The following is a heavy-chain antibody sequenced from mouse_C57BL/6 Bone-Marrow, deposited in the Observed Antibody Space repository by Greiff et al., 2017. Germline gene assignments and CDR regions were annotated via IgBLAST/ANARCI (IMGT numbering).Heavy chain of an antibody. CDR2: IYTGSGST. J-gene: IGHJ4*01. D-gene: IGHD2-12*01. V-gene: IGHV1-55*01. CDR1: GCTFTSYW. Sequence: VQLQQPGAELVKPGASVKMSCKASGCTFTSYWITWVKQRPGQGLEWIGDIYTGSGSTNYNEKFKSKATLTVDTSSSTAYMKLSSLTSEDSAVYYCARAYYSYYYAMDYWGQGTSVTVSS. CDR3: ARAYYSYYYAMDY.